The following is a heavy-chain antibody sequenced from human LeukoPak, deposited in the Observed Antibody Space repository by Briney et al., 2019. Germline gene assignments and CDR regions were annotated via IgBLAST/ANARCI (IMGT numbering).Heavy chain of an antibody. CDR1: GDSVSSNSAA. CDR2: TYYRSKWYY. V-gene: IGHV6-1*01. J-gene: IGHJ4*02. D-gene: IGHD1-26*01. Sequence: SQTLSLTCAISGDSVSSNSAAWNWIRQSPSRGLEWLGRTYYRSKWYYDYAVAVESRISINPGTSKNQFSLQLSSVTPEDTAVYYCARDPVGGSTIFDYWGQGTLVTVSS. CDR3: ARDPVGGSTIFDY.